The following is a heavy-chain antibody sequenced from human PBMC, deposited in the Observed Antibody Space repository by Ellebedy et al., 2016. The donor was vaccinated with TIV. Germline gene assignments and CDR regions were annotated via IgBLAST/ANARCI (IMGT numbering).Heavy chain of an antibody. CDR2: LYHGGDT. J-gene: IGHJ4*02. D-gene: IGHD3-22*01. V-gene: IGHV4-59*01. CDR3: ARGKVVNY. Sequence: MPSETLSLTCTVSGSSITGYYWIWIRQSPGKGLEWMGYLYHGGDTTYNPSLKGRVTISLDKSKNQITLSLRSVTAADTAVYFCARGKVVNYWGQGTLVTVSS. CDR1: GSSITGYY.